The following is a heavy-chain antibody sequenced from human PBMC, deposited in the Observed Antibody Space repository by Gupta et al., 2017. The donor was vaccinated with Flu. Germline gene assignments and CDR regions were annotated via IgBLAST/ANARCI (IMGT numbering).Heavy chain of an antibody. CDR2: ISWNSGSI. CDR3: AKDPRSIAVAGHFDY. V-gene: IGHV3-9*01. D-gene: IGHD6-19*01. J-gene: IGHJ4*02. Sequence: APGKGLEWVSGISWNSGSIGYADSVKGRFTISRDNAKNSLYLQMNSLRAEDTALYYCAKDPRSIAVAGHFDYWGQGTLVTVSS.